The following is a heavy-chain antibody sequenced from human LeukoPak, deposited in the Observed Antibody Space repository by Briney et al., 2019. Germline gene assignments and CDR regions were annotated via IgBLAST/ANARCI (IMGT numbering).Heavy chain of an antibody. CDR3: ASPPAQYSSSSLLFWYY. CDR1: GFTFSSYA. CDR2: ISYDGSNK. Sequence: GRSLRLSCAASGFTFSSYAMHWVRQAPGKGLEWVAVISYDGSNKYYADSVKGRFTISRDNSKNTLYLQMNSLRAEDTAVYYCASPPAQYSSSSLLFWYYWGQGTLVTVSS. J-gene: IGHJ4*02. D-gene: IGHD6-13*01. V-gene: IGHV3-30*14.